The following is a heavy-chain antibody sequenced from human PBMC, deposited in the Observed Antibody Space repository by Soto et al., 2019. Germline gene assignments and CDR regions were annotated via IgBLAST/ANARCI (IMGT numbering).Heavy chain of an antibody. D-gene: IGHD2-21*01. Sequence: QVQLVESGGGVVQPGRSLRLSCAASGFTFSSYGMHWVRQAPGKGLEWVAVISYDGSNKYYADSVKGRFTISRDNSKNTLYLQMKSLRAEDTAVYYCAKVREVVYYYGMDVWGQGTTVTVSS. CDR2: ISYDGSNK. J-gene: IGHJ6*02. V-gene: IGHV3-30*18. CDR3: AKVREVVYYYGMDV. CDR1: GFTFSSYG.